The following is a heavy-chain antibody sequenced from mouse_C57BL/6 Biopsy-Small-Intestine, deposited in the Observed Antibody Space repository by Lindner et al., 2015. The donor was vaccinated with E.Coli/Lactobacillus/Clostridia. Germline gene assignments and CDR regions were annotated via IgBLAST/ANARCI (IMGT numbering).Heavy chain of an antibody. CDR1: GYTFSGYW. V-gene: IGHV1-76*01. Sequence: VQLQESGAELMKPGASVNLSCKATGYTFSGYWIEWVKQRPGQGLEWIARIYPGSANTYYNEKFKGKATLTAEKSSSTAYMQLSSLTSEDSAVYFCARALGLGYFDVWGTGTTVTVSS. J-gene: IGHJ1*03. D-gene: IGHD4-1*01. CDR2: IYPGSANT. CDR3: ARALGLGYFDV.